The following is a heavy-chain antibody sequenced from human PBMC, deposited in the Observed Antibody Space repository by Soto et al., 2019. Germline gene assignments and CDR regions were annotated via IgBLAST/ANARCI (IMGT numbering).Heavy chain of an antibody. CDR1: GGSISSSSYY. V-gene: IGHV4-39*01. CDR2: IYYSGST. Sequence: PSATLSLTCTVSGGSISSSSYYWGWIRQPPGKGLEWIGSIYYSGSTYYNPSLKSRVTISVDTSKNQFSLKLSSVTAADTAVYYCARSSRKPYYDFWSPFDYWGQGTLVTVSS. CDR3: ARSSRKPYYDFWSPFDY. J-gene: IGHJ4*02. D-gene: IGHD3-3*01.